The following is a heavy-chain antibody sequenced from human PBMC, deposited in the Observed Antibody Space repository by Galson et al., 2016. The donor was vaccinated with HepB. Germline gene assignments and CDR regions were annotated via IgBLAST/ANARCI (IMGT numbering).Heavy chain of an antibody. CDR2: ISAYDGHT. CDR3: ARDQAPLPGDY. V-gene: IGHV1-18*01. Sequence: SVKVSCKASGYTFTSRGISWVRQAPGQGLEWMGWISAYDGHTNYGQKLQARPTMTTDTSTSTAYMELRSLRSDDTAVDYCARDQAPLPGDYWGQGTLVTVSS. CDR1: GYTFTSRG. D-gene: IGHD2-15*01. J-gene: IGHJ4*02.